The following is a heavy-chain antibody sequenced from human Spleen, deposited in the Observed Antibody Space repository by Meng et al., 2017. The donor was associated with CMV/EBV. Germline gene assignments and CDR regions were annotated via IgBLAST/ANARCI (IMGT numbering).Heavy chain of an antibody. D-gene: IGHD2-2*02. J-gene: IGHJ6*02. CDR2: IYSGGSST. V-gene: IGHV3-23*03. Sequence: GGSLRLSSAASGFTFSSYEMNWVRQAPGKGLEWVSVIYSGGSSTYYADSVKGRFTISRDNSKNTLYLQMNSLRAEDTAVYYCAKGLRDIVVVPAAIRPTWYYYYYGMDVWGQGTTVTVSS. CDR1: GFTFSSYE. CDR3: AKGLRDIVVVPAAIRPTWYYYYYGMDV.